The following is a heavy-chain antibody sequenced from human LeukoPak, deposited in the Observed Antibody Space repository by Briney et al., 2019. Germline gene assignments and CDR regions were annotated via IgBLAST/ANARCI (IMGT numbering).Heavy chain of an antibody. V-gene: IGHV3-21*01. J-gene: IGHJ4*02. D-gene: IGHD6-19*01. CDR2: ISSSSGYI. CDR1: GFTFSTYS. CDR3: ARGNSVAGTDISY. Sequence: GGSLRLSCAASGFTFSTYSMNWVRQAPGKGLEWVSSISSSSGYIYYADSVKGRFTISRDNAKNSLYLQMNSLRAEDTAVYYCARGNSVAGTDISYWGQGTLVTVSS.